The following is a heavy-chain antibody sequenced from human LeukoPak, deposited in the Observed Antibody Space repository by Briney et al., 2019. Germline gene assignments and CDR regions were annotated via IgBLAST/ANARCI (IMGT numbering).Heavy chain of an antibody. CDR3: ASGVVVAATASFDP. J-gene: IGHJ5*02. D-gene: IGHD2-15*01. V-gene: IGHV4-61*01. CDR1: GGSVSSGSYY. Sequence: SETLSLTCTVSGGSVSSGSYYWSWIRQPPGKGLVWIGYIYYSGSTNYNPSLKSRVTISVDTSKDQFSLKLSSVTAAETAVYYCASGVVVAATASFDPWGQGTLVTVSS. CDR2: IYYSGST.